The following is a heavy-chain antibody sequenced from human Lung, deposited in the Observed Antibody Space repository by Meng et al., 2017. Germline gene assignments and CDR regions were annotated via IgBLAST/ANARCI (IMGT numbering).Heavy chain of an antibody. CDR3: ARGPTTMAHDFDY. D-gene: IGHD4-11*01. CDR2: INHSGST. CDR1: GGSFSDYY. V-gene: IGHV4-34*01. Sequence: QGPLQQCGAGLLQPSEPLSPTCVVSGGSFSDYYWSWIRQPPGKGLEWSGEINHSGSTNYNPSLESRATISVGTSQNNLSLKLSSVTAADSAVYYCARGPTTMAHDFDYWGQGTLVTVSS. J-gene: IGHJ4*02.